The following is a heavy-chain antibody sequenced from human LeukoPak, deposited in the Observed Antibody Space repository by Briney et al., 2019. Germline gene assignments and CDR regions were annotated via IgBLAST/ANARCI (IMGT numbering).Heavy chain of an antibody. D-gene: IGHD6-13*01. CDR1: GCTFSSYS. Sequence: GGSLRLSCAASGCTFSSYSMNWVRQAPGKGLEWVSSISSSSSYIYYADSVKGRFTISGDNAKNSLYLQMNGLRAEDTAVYYCARDVIAAAGIDYWGQGTLVTVSS. CDR2: ISSSSSYI. V-gene: IGHV3-21*01. CDR3: ARDVIAAAGIDY. J-gene: IGHJ4*02.